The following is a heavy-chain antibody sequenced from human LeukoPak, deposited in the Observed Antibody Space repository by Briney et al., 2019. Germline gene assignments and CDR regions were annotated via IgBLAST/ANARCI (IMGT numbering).Heavy chain of an antibody. D-gene: IGHD5-12*01. J-gene: IGHJ6*03. CDR2: IIPIFGTA. Sequence: ASVKVSCKASGGTFSSYAISWVRQAPGQGLEWMGGIIPIFGTANYAQKFQGRVTITADESTSTAYMELSSLRSEDTAVYYCARAPIHRGGYPYYYYMDVWGKGTTVTDSS. CDR1: GGTFSSYA. V-gene: IGHV1-69*13. CDR3: ARAPIHRGGYPYYYYMDV.